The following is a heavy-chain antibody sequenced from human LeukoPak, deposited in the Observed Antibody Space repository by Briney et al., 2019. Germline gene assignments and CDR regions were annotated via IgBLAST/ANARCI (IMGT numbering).Heavy chain of an antibody. V-gene: IGHV3-48*01. J-gene: IGHJ4*02. D-gene: IGHD3-10*01. CDR1: GFTFSTYT. CDR2: ITGSSTTI. CDR3: ARGGYGSGSFYFDY. Sequence: GGSLRLSCAASGFTFSTYTMNWVRQAPGKGLEWVSYITGSSTTIYYADSVKGRFTISRENARNSLYLQMNSLRAEDTAVYYCARGGYGSGSFYFDYWGQGALVTVSS.